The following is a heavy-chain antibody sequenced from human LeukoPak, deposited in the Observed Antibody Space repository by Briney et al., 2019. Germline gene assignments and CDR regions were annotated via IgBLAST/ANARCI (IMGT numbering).Heavy chain of an antibody. CDR1: GFIVSDNY. J-gene: IGHJ4*02. V-gene: IGHV3-53*01. CDR3: ARGSAEFDY. Sequence: GGSLRLSCAASGFIVSDNYMSWVSQAPGKGLEWVSLIYRGGTTDYADSVKGRFTISRDNSKNTLYLQMNSLRAEDSAVYYCARGSAEFDYWGQGTLVTVSS. CDR2: IYRGGTT. D-gene: IGHD6-25*01.